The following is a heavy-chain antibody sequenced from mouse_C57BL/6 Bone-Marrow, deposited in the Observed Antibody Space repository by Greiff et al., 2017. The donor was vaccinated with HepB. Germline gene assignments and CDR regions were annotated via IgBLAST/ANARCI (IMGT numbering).Heavy chain of an antibody. Sequence: VQLQQPGAELVKPGASVKMSCKASGYTFTSYWITWVKQRPGQGLEWIGDIYPGSGSTNYNEKFKSKATLTVDTSSSTAYMQLSSLTSEDSAVYYCASRRPSYWYFDVWGTGTTVTVSS. V-gene: IGHV1-55*01. J-gene: IGHJ1*03. D-gene: IGHD2-12*01. CDR2: IYPGSGST. CDR1: GYTFTSYW. CDR3: ASRRPSYWYFDV.